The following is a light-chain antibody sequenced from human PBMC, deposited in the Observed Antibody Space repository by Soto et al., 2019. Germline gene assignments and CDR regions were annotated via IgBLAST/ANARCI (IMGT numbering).Light chain of an antibody. V-gene: IGLV2-11*01. CDR3: STYAGNNKYV. CDR1: SSDVGTYNY. J-gene: IGLJ1*01. Sequence: QSALTQPRSVSGPPGQSVSISCSGTSSDVGTYNYVSWYQQYPGKAPKLLIYDVNKWPSGVPDRFSGSKSGNTASLTVSGLQAEDEADYYCSTYAGNNKYVFGSGTKVTVL. CDR2: DVN.